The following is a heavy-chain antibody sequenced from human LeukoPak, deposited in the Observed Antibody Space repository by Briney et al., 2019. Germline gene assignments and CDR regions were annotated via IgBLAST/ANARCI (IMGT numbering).Heavy chain of an antibody. CDR3: ARDGAYRLLNDAFDI. V-gene: IGHV4-4*07. D-gene: IGHD1-14*01. J-gene: IGHJ3*02. CDR2: IYTNGNT. Sequence: PSEILSLTCSVSGGSISDFNWSWIRQPAGKGLEWIGRIYTNGNTNYNPSLQSRVTMSLDTSKNQFSLKVNSVTAADTAVYYCARDGAYRLLNDAFDIWGQGTTVTVSS. CDR1: GGSISDFN.